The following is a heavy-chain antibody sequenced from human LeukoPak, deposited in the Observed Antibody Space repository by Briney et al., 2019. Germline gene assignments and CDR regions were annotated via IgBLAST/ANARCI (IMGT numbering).Heavy chain of an antibody. V-gene: IGHV3-48*03. D-gene: IGHD3-22*01. CDR2: ISTSGNTI. CDR3: ARDRVVVISAFYYYYYMDV. J-gene: IGHJ6*03. Sequence: GGSLRLSCAASGFRLSNYNMNWVRQTPGKGLEWISYISTSGNTIYYTDSVKGRFTVSRDNAKNAMYLQMNNLRAEDTAVYYCARDRVVVISAFYYYYYMDVWGKGTTVTVSS. CDR1: GFRLSNYN.